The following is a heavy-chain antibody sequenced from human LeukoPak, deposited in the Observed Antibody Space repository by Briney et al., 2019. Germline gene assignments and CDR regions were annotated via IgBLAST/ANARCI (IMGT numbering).Heavy chain of an antibody. CDR3: ARDTDFWSGYYPFDY. Sequence: GGSLRLSCAASGFTFSDYYMSWIRQAPGKGLEWVSYISSSGSTIYYADSVKGRFTISRDNAKNSLYLQMNSLRAEDTAVYYCARDTDFWSGYYPFDYWGQGTLVTVSS. J-gene: IGHJ4*02. CDR2: ISSSGSTI. D-gene: IGHD3-3*01. V-gene: IGHV3-11*04. CDR1: GFTFSDYY.